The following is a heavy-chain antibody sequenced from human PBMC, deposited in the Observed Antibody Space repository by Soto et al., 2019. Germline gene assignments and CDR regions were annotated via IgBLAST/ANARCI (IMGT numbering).Heavy chain of an antibody. V-gene: IGHV1-18*01. CDR3: ARDRLYCSGGSCYGGY. Sequence: ASVKVSCQASGYTFTSYGISWVRQAPGQGLEWMGWISAYNGNTNYAQKLQGRVTMTTDTSTSTAYMELRSLRSDDTAVYYCARDRLYCSGGSCYGGYWGQGTLVTVSS. D-gene: IGHD2-15*01. CDR2: ISAYNGNT. CDR1: GYTFTSYG. J-gene: IGHJ4*02.